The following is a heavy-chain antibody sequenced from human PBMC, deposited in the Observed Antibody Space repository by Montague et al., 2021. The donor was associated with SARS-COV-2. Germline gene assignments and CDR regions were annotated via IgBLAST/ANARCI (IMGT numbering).Heavy chain of an antibody. CDR2: IYYSGST. CDR1: GGSVSSRSHD. Sequence: SETLSLTCTVAGGSVSSRSHDWGWIRQLPGKGLEWTGRIYYSGSTHYNPSLKSRVTISVDTSKNQFSLKLSSATAADTAVYYCARRGDYGGPRFDYWGQGTLVSVSS. CDR3: ARRGDYGGPRFDY. J-gene: IGHJ4*02. V-gene: IGHV4-39*01. D-gene: IGHD4-23*01.